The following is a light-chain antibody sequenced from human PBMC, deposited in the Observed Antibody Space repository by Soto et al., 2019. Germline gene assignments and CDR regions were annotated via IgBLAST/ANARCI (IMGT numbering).Light chain of an antibody. V-gene: IGLV2-11*01. CDR2: DVT. Sequence: QSALTQPRSVSGSPGQSVTISCTGSSNYVSWYQQHPGKAPKLMIYDVTKRPSGVPDRFSGSKSGNTASLTISGLQAEDEADYYCCSYAGSSTFNVFGTGTKLTVL. CDR3: CSYAGSSTFNV. J-gene: IGLJ1*01. CDR1: SNY.